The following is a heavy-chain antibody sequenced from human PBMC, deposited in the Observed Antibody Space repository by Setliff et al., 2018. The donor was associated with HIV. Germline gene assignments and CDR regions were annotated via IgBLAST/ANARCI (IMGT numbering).Heavy chain of an antibody. D-gene: IGHD5-12*01. CDR2: IYYSGST. V-gene: IGHV4-39*01. CDR1: GGSISSNSYY. Sequence: SETLSLTCTVSGGSISSNSYYWGWIRQPPGKGLEWIGSIYYSGSTNYNPSLKSRVTISVDTSKNQFSLKLSSVTAADTAVYYCARQGGYSGYGFYYYYYYMDVWGKGTTVTVSS. J-gene: IGHJ6*03. CDR3: ARQGGYSGYGFYYYYYYMDV.